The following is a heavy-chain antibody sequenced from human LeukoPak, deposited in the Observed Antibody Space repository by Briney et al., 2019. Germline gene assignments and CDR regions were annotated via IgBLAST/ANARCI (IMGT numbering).Heavy chain of an antibody. CDR2: INPNSGGT. V-gene: IGHV1-2*02. J-gene: IGHJ4*02. Sequence: ASLKVSCKVSGYTFTGYYMHWVRQAPGQGLEWMGWINPNSGGTNYAQKFQGRVTMTRDTSISTAYMELGRLRSDDTAVYYCARALRFLEWLFPLWGQGTLVTVSS. CDR1: GYTFTGYY. CDR3: ARALRFLEWLFPL. D-gene: IGHD3-3*01.